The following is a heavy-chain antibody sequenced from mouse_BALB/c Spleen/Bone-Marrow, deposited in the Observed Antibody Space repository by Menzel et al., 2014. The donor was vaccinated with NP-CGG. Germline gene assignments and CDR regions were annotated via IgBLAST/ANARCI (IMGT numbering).Heavy chain of an antibody. D-gene: IGHD1-1*01. J-gene: IGHJ3*01. CDR1: GYAFSSYW. V-gene: IGHV1-80*01. CDR3: AREDGSSPFAY. CDR2: IYPGDGDT. Sequence: QVQLQQPGAELVRPGSSVKISCKASGYAFSSYWMNWVKQRPGPGLVWIGQIYPGDGDTNYNGKFKGKATLTADKSSSTAYMQLSSLTSEDSAVYFCAREDGSSPFAYWGQGTLVTVSA.